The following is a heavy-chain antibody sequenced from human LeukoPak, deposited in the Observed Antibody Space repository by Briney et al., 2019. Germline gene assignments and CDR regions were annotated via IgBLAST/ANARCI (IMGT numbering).Heavy chain of an antibody. CDR1: GFTFSSFA. D-gene: IGHD3-10*01. J-gene: IGHJ4*02. V-gene: IGHV3-23*01. CDR3: AKAGGYGSGSYYPDY. CDR2: ISGSGGGT. Sequence: GGSLRLSCAASGFTFSSFAMSWVRQAPGKGLEWVSGISGSGGGTYYADSVKGRFTISRDNSMNTLYLQMNSLRAEDTALYYCAKAGGYGSGSYYPDYWGQGTLVTVSS.